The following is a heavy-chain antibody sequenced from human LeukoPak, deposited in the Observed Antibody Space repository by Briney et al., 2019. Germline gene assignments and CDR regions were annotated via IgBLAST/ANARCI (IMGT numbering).Heavy chain of an antibody. V-gene: IGHV3-11*04. D-gene: IGHD4-17*01. CDR2: ISSSGSTI. CDR1: GFTFSDYY. J-gene: IGHJ4*02. Sequence: GGSLRLSCAASGFTFSDYYVSWIRQAPGKGLEWVSYISSSGSTIYFADSVRGRFTISRDNAKNSLYLQMSNLRAEDTAVYYCARRLNNGDYGSDCWGQGTLVTVSS. CDR3: ARRLNNGDYGSDC.